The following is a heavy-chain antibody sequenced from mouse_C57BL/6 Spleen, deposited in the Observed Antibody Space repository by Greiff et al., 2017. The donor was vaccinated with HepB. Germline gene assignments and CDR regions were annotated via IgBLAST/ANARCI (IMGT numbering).Heavy chain of an antibody. CDR1: GYTFTSYG. CDR3: ARMGDHYAMDY. D-gene: IGHD2-13*01. V-gene: IGHV1-81*01. J-gene: IGHJ4*01. Sequence: VQRVESGAELARPGASVKLSCKASGYTFTSYGISWVKQRTGQGLEWIGEIYPRSGNTYYNEKFKGKATLTADKSSSTAYMELRSLTSEDSAVYFCARMGDHYAMDYWGQGTSVTVSS. CDR2: IYPRSGNT.